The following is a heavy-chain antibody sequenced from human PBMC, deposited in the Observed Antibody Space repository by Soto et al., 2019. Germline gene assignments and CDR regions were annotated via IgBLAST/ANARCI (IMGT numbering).Heavy chain of an antibody. D-gene: IGHD5-12*01. CDR2: IYYSGST. CDR1: GGSISSYY. Sequence: QVQLQESGSGLVRPSETLSLTCTVSGGSISSYYWTWIRQPPGKGLEWIGYIYYSGSTNYNPSLKSRVTISADTSKNQFSLKLSSVTAADTAVYYCARDSATLGMDVWGQGTTVTVSS. V-gene: IGHV4-59*01. J-gene: IGHJ6*02. CDR3: ARDSATLGMDV.